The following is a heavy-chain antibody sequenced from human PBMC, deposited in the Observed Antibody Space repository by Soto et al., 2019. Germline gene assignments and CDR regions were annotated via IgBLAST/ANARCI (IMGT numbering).Heavy chain of an antibody. Sequence: QVQLVQSGAEVKKPGSSVKVSCKASGGTFSSYAISWVRQAPGQGLEFMGGIIPIFGTANYAQKFQGRVTITADESTSTAYMELSSLRSEDTAVYYCARVTIAVAGTMGYYSYYGMDVWGQGTTVTVSS. CDR2: IIPIFGTA. J-gene: IGHJ6*02. V-gene: IGHV1-69*01. CDR3: ARVTIAVAGTMGYYSYYGMDV. CDR1: GGTFSSYA. D-gene: IGHD6-19*01.